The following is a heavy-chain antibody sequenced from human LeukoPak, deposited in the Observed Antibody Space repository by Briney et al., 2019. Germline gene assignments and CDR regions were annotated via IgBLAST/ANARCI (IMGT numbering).Heavy chain of an antibody. V-gene: IGHV4-34*01. CDR3: ARGNTDFDY. CDR2: INHSGST. J-gene: IGHJ4*02. CDR1: GGSFSGYY. Sequence: SETLPLTCAVYGGSFSGYYWSWIRQPPGKGLEWIGEINHSGSTNYNPSLKSRVTISVDTSKNQFSLKLSSVTAADTAVYYCARGNTDFDYWGQGTLVTVSS.